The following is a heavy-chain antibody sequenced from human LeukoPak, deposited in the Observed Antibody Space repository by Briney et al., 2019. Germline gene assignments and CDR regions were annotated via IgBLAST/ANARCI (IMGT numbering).Heavy chain of an antibody. Sequence: ASVKVSCKASGYTFTSYDINWVRQATGEGLEWMGWMNPNSGDTGYAQKFQGRVTINRNTSISTAYMELSSLRSEDTAVYYCARGRTAVAGTYYYYYYMDVWGKGTTVTVSS. J-gene: IGHJ6*03. CDR2: MNPNSGDT. CDR3: ARGRTAVAGTYYYYYYMDV. CDR1: GYTFTSYD. V-gene: IGHV1-8*03. D-gene: IGHD6-19*01.